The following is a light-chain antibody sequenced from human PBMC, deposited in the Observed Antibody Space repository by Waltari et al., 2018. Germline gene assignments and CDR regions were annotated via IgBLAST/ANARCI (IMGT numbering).Light chain of an antibody. J-gene: IGKJ2*01. CDR2: WAS. V-gene: IGKV4-1*01. Sequence: DIVMSQSPDSLTVSLGETATIHCRSSKTLLWSSNMRDYLAWYQQRPGHPPRLLFYWASTRESGVPDRFSGSGSGTDFTLTITSLQAEDVAIYYCQQYYNYPYTFGQGTKLEIK. CDR1: KTLLWSSNMRDY. CDR3: QQYYNYPYT.